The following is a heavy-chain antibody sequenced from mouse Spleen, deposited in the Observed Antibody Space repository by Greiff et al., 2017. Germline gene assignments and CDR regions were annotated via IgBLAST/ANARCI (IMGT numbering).Heavy chain of an antibody. D-gene: IGHD1-2*01. V-gene: IGHV1S56*01. J-gene: IGHJ2*01. CDR2: IYPGNVNT. Sequence: QVQLQQSGPELVKPGASVRISCKASGYTFTSYYIHWVKQRTGQGLEWIGWIYPGNVNTKYNEKFKGKATLTADKSSSTAYMQLSSLTSEDSAVYFCARGYYGRDYFDYWGQGTTLTVSS. CDR1: GYTFTSYY. CDR3: ARGYYGRDYFDY.